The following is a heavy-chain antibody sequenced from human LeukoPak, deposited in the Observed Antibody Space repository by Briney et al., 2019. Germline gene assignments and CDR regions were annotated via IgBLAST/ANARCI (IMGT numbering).Heavy chain of an antibody. V-gene: IGHV1-46*01. CDR2: INPSGGST. CDR1: GYTFTSYY. J-gene: IGHJ4*02. D-gene: IGHD3-10*01. CDR3: ARGNYYGSGSYYESDY. Sequence: ASVKVSCKVSGYTFTSYYMHWVRQAPGQGLEWMGIINPSGGSTSYAQKFQGRVTMTRDTSTSTVYMELSSLRSEDTAVYYCARGNYYGSGSYYESDYWGQGTLVTVSS.